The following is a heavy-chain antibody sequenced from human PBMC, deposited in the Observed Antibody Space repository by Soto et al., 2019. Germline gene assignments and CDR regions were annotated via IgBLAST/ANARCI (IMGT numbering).Heavy chain of an antibody. CDR2: IIPIFGTA. Sequence: SVKVSCKASGGTFSSYAISWVRQAPGQGLEWMGGIIPIFGTANYAQKFQGRVTITADESTSTAYMELSSLRSEDTAVYYCARDARRDGYNLVFDYWGQGTLVTVSS. CDR3: ARDARRDGYNLVFDY. D-gene: IGHD5-12*01. J-gene: IGHJ4*02. CDR1: GGTFSSYA. V-gene: IGHV1-69*13.